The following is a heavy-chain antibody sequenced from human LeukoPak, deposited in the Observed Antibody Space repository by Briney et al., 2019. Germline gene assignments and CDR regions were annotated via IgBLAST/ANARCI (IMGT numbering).Heavy chain of an antibody. CDR3: ASRMVRARGAFDI. D-gene: IGHD3-10*01. Sequence: SETLSLTCAVYGGSFSGYYWSWIRQPPGKGLEWIGEINHSGSTNYNPSLKSRVTISVDTSKNQFSLKLSSVTAADTAVYYCASRMVRARGAFDIWGQGTMVTVSS. V-gene: IGHV4-34*01. J-gene: IGHJ3*02. CDR1: GGSFSGYY. CDR2: INHSGST.